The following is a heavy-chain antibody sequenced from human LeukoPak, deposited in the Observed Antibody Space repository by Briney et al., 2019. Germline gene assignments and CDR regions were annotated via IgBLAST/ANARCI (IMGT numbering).Heavy chain of an antibody. CDR1: GFTFSSYR. CDR3: ARDRGGTTFLDY. D-gene: IGHD1-26*01. J-gene: IGHJ4*02. V-gene: IGHV3-21*01. Sequence: SGGSLRLSCAASGFTFSSYRTNWVRQAPGKGLEWVSSISDTSTYIFYADSLKGRFTVSRDNAKNSLFLQMDSLGAEDTAVYHCARDRGGTTFLDYWGQGALVTVSS. CDR2: ISDTSTYI.